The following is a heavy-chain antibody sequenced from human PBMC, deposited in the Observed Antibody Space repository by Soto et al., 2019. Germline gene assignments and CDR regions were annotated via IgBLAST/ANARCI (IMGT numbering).Heavy chain of an antibody. Sequence: PSETLSLTCTVSGGSISSYYWSWIRQPPGKGLEWIGYIYYSGSTNYNPSLKSRVTISVDTSKNQFSLKLSSVTAADTAVYYCARGRGVPAALRFDPWGQGTLVTVS. V-gene: IGHV4-59*01. CDR2: IYYSGST. D-gene: IGHD2-2*01. CDR1: GGSISSYY. CDR3: ARGRGVPAALRFDP. J-gene: IGHJ5*02.